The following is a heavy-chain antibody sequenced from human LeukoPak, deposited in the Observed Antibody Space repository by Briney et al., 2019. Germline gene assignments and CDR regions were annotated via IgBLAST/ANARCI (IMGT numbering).Heavy chain of an antibody. V-gene: IGHV4-39*01. CDR1: GGSISSSSYY. Sequence: KASETLSLTCTVSGGSISSSSYYWGWIRQPPGKGLEWIGSIYYSGSTYYNPSLKSRVTISVDTSKNQFSLKLSSVTAADTAVYYCARPTYSSGGYYYMDVWGKGTTVTISS. CDR2: IYYSGST. D-gene: IGHD6-19*01. CDR3: ARPTYSSGGYYYMDV. J-gene: IGHJ6*03.